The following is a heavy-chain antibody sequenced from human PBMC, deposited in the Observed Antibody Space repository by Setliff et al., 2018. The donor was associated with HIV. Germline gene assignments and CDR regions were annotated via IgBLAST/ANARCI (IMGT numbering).Heavy chain of an antibody. V-gene: IGHV4-39*07. J-gene: IGHJ4*02. CDR3: ARVGYHGSGRYSFDY. CDR1: GGSISSNSYY. D-gene: IGHD3-10*01. Sequence: PSETLSLTCTVSGGSISSNSYYWGWIRQPPGKGLEWIGSIYHSGRTYYNPSLKSRVTISVDTSKNQFSLKLTSVTAADTAVYYCARVGYHGSGRYSFDYWGQGTLVTVSS. CDR2: IYHSGRT.